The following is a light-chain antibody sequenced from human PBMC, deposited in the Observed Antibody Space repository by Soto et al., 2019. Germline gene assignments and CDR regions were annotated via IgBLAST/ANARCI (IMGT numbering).Light chain of an antibody. CDR3: QQYYTTPLT. CDR1: QSVLYSSNNKNY. J-gene: IGKJ4*01. Sequence: DIVMTQSPDSLAVSLGERATINCKSSQSVLYSSNNKNYLAWYQQKPGQPPKLLIYWASTRESGVPGRFSGSGSGADFTLTISSLQAEDVAVYYCQQYYTTPLTFGGGTKVEI. V-gene: IGKV4-1*01. CDR2: WAS.